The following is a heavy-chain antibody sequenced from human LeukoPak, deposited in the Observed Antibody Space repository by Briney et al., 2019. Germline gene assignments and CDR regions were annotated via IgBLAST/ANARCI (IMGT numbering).Heavy chain of an antibody. Sequence: NSSETLSLTCTVSGGSISSSSYYWGWIRQPPGKGLEWIGSIYYSGSTYYNPSLKSRVTISVDTSKNQFSLKLSSVTAADTAVYYCARHKIEGQGVAVYYFDYWGQGTLVTVSS. CDR3: ARHKIEGQGVAVYYFDY. V-gene: IGHV4-39*01. J-gene: IGHJ4*02. CDR2: IYYSGST. CDR1: GGSISSSSYY. D-gene: IGHD6-19*01.